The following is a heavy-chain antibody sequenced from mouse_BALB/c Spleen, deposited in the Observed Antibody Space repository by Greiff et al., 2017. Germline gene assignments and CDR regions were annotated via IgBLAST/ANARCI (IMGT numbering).Heavy chain of an antibody. CDR3: NALYDYDGRFAY. J-gene: IGHJ3*01. CDR1: GFNIKDYY. V-gene: IGHV14-4*02. CDR2: IDPENGDT. Sequence: VQLQQSGAELVRSGASVKLSCTASGFNIKDYYMHWVKQRPEQGLEWIGWIDPENGDTEYAPKFQGKATMTADTSSNTAYLQLSSLTSEDTAVYYCNALYDYDGRFAYWGQGTLVTVSA. D-gene: IGHD2-4*01.